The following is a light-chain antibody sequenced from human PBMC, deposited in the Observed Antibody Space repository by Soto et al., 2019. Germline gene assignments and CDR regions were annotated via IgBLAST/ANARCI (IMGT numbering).Light chain of an antibody. V-gene: IGKV3D-20*02. CDR3: QQRSNWTIT. Sequence: EIVLTQSPGTLSLSPGERATLSCRASQSVSSSYLAWYQKNPGQDPSLLIYDASNRPTDIPARFSGSGSGTDFTLTISRLETEDFAVYECQQRSNWTITVGQGTRREIK. J-gene: IGKJ5*01. CDR2: DAS. CDR1: QSVSSSY.